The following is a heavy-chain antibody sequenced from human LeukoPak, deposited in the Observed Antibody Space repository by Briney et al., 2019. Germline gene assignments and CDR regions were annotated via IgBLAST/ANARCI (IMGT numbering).Heavy chain of an antibody. CDR1: GGSIRSSSYY. CDR2: SYYSGST. J-gene: IGHJ4*02. Sequence: SETLSLTCTVSGGSIRSSSYYWGWIRQPPGKGLEWIGSSYYSGSTYYNASLKSRGTISVDTSKNQFSLKLNSVTAADTAVYFCARQVVAVAGTGYFDYWGQGTLVTVSS. D-gene: IGHD6-19*01. CDR3: ARQVVAVAGTGYFDY. V-gene: IGHV4-39*01.